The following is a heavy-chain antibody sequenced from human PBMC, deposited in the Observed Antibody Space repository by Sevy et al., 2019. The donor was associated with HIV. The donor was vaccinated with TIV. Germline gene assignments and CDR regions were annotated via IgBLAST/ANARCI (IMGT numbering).Heavy chain of an antibody. CDR2: SYHSGST. Sequence: SETLSLTCTVSGGSVSAYYWDWIRRPAGKGLEWIGRSYHSGSTNYSPSLKSRLTMSIDTSKNQFSLNLRSVTAADTAAYYCARDPRSYFDSWGQGILVTVSS. CDR1: GGSVSAYY. CDR3: ARDPRSYFDS. J-gene: IGHJ4*02. V-gene: IGHV4-4*07.